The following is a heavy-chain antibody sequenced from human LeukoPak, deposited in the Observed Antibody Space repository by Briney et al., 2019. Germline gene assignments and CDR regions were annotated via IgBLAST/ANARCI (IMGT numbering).Heavy chain of an antibody. J-gene: IGHJ2*01. CDR3: ARRIQLWSYWHFDL. CDR2: MFDRGSP. V-gene: IGHV4-4*09. Sequence: SETLSLTCSVSGGSINGYSWGWVRQPPGKGLQCIGYMFDRGSPNHHPSLQNRVTTSVDTSKNEFSLRLTSVTAADTAVYYCARRIQLWSYWHFDLWGRGTLVTVSS. CDR1: GGSINGYS. D-gene: IGHD1-1*01.